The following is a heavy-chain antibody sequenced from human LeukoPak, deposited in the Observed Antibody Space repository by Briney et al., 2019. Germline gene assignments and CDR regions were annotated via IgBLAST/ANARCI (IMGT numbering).Heavy chain of an antibody. Sequence: PSQTLSLTCAVSGGSISSGGYSWSWIRQPPGKGLEWIGYIYHSGSTYYNPSLKSRVTISVDRSKNQFSLKLSSVTAADTAVYYCARASMARGVIPDYWGQGTLVTVSS. CDR3: ARASMARGVIPDY. D-gene: IGHD3-10*01. V-gene: IGHV4-30-2*01. CDR1: GGSISSGGYS. J-gene: IGHJ4*02. CDR2: IYHSGST.